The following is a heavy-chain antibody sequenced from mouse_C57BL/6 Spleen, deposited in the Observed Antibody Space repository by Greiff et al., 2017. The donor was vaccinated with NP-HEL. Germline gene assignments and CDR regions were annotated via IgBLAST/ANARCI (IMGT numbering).Heavy chain of an antibody. CDR3: ARTYYSNYGFAMDY. CDR2: IHPNSGST. CDR1: GYTFTSYW. Sequence: QVQLQQPGAELVKPGASVKLSCKASGYTFTSYWMHWVKQRPGQGLEWIGMIHPNSGSTNYNEKFKSKATLPVDKSSSTAYMQLSSLTSEDSAVYYCARTYYSNYGFAMDYWGQGTSVTVSS. D-gene: IGHD2-5*01. V-gene: IGHV1-64*01. J-gene: IGHJ4*01.